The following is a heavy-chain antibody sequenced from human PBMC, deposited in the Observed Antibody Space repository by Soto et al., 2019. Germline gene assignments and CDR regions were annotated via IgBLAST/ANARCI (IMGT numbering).Heavy chain of an antibody. V-gene: IGHV2-5*02. Sequence: GPTLVNPTQTLTLTCTFSGFSLSTSGVGVGWIRQPPGKALEWLALIYWDDDTRFSPSLNSRLAITKDTSKSQVVLTMTNMDPVDTATYYCARIPFFLWFGEGRYGMDVWGQGTTVTVSS. J-gene: IGHJ6*02. CDR3: ARIPFFLWFGEGRYGMDV. D-gene: IGHD3-10*01. CDR1: GFSLSTSGVG. CDR2: IYWDDDT.